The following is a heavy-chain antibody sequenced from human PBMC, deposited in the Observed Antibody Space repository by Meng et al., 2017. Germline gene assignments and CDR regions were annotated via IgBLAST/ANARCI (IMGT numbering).Heavy chain of an antibody. J-gene: IGHJ6*02. CDR1: GGSISSGSYY. Sequence: GSLRLSCTVSGGSISSGSYYWSWIRQPPGKGLEWIGEINHSGSTNYNPSLKSRVTISVDTSKNQFSLKLSSVTAADTAVYYCARVQVVVAATHDYYYCGMDVWGQGTTVTVSS. CDR2: INHSGST. V-gene: IGHV4-39*07. D-gene: IGHD2-15*01. CDR3: ARVQVVVAATHDYYYCGMDV.